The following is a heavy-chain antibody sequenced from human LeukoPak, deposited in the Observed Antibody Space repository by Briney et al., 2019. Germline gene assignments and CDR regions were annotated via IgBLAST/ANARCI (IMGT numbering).Heavy chain of an antibody. V-gene: IGHV4-34*01. CDR2: INHSGST. CDR3: AGNARASSDY. J-gene: IGHJ4*02. Sequence: SVTVSLTCAVYGGSFSGYYRSWIRQPPGKGLEWIGEINHSGSTNYNPSLKSRVTISVDTSKNQFSLKLSSVTAADTAVYYCAGNARASSDYWGQGTLVTVSS. D-gene: IGHD2-2*01. CDR1: GGSFSGYY.